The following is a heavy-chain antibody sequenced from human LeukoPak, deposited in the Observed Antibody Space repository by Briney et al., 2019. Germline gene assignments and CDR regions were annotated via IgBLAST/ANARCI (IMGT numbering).Heavy chain of an antibody. Sequence: GESLKISCKGSGYSFSTYWIAWVRQMPGKGLEWMGIIYPGDSDTRYSPSFQGQVTISADKSISTAYLQWSSLKASDSAIYYCARRQGEWLNRPLDYWGQGTLVTVSS. CDR2: IYPGDSDT. V-gene: IGHV5-51*01. J-gene: IGHJ4*02. CDR1: GYSFSTYW. CDR3: ARRQGEWLNRPLDY. D-gene: IGHD6-19*01.